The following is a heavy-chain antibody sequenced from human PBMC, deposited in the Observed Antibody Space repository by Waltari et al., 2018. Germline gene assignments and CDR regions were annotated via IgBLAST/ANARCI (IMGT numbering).Heavy chain of an antibody. D-gene: IGHD2-15*01. CDR1: GFTFSSYS. Sequence: EVQLVESGGGLVKPGGSLRLSCAASGFTFSSYSMNWVRQAPGKGLEWVSSMSSSSSYIYYADSVKGRFTISRDNAKNSLYLQMNSLRAEDTAVYYCAREKGGRSPVVPWGQGTLVTVSS. CDR3: AREKGGRSPVVP. J-gene: IGHJ5*02. CDR2: MSSSSSYI. V-gene: IGHV3-21*01.